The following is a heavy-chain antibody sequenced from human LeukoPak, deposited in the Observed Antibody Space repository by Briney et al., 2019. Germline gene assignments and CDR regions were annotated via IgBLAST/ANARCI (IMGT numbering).Heavy chain of an antibody. CDR3: ARAFQSLGGLSLPDY. CDR2: IHPSTGDP. D-gene: IGHD3-16*02. Sequence: ASVKVSCKASGYTFTSYAMNWVRQAPGQGLEWMGWIHPSTGDPTYAQGFTGRFVFSLDTSVSTTYLQISSLKAEDTAVYFCARAFQSLGGLSLPDYWGQGTLLTVSS. J-gene: IGHJ4*02. CDR1: GYTFTSYA. V-gene: IGHV7-4-1*02.